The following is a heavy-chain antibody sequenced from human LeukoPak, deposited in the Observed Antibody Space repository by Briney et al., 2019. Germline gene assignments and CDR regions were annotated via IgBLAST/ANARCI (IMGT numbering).Heavy chain of an antibody. CDR3: ARVRYRGIAAAGTTFDY. CDR2: ISAYNGNT. Sequence: GASVTVSCTASGYTFTSYGISWVRQAPGQGLEWMGWISAYNGNTNYAQKLQSRVTMTTDTSTSTAYMELRSLRSDDTAVYYCARVRYRGIAAAGTTFDYWGQGTLVTVSS. D-gene: IGHD6-13*01. J-gene: IGHJ4*02. V-gene: IGHV1-18*01. CDR1: GYTFTSYG.